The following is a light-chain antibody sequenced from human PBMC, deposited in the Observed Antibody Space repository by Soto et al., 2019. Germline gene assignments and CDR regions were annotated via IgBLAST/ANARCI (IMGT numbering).Light chain of an antibody. CDR3: MPALQVPFT. V-gene: IGKV2-28*01. J-gene: IGKJ3*01. CDR1: QNLLHSNGYNY. Sequence: DVVMTQSPLSLPVTLGQPASISCRSSQNLLHSNGYNYLEWYLQKPGHSPQLLIYLRSSRASGVPDKSSSSGSAQDFPLTLTTLEAPDVGVYYCMPALQVPFTFGPGTKVDIK. CDR2: LRS.